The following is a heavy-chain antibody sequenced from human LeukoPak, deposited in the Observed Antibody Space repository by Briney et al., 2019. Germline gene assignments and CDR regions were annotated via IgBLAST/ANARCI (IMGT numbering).Heavy chain of an antibody. D-gene: IGHD3-10*01. CDR2: INPNSGGT. J-gene: IGHJ2*01. Sequence: GASVKVSCKASGYTFTGYYMHWVRQAPGQGLEGMGWINPNSGGTNYAQKFQGRVTMTRDTSISTAYMELSRLRSDDTAVYYCARDRLGPGGQHYWYFDLWGRGTLVTVSS. CDR3: ARDRLGPGGQHYWYFDL. V-gene: IGHV1-2*02. CDR1: GYTFTGYY.